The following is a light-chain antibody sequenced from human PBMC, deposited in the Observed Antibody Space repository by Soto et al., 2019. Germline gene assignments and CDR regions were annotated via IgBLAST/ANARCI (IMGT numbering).Light chain of an antibody. CDR1: QSISNW. Sequence: DIQMTQSPSTLSASVGDRVTITCRASQSISNWLAWYQQKPGKAPKLLIYDASGLESGVPSRFSGSGSGTEFTLTISSLQPDDFATYYCQQYNSCPYTFGQGTKLEI. CDR3: QQYNSCPYT. J-gene: IGKJ2*01. V-gene: IGKV1-5*01. CDR2: DAS.